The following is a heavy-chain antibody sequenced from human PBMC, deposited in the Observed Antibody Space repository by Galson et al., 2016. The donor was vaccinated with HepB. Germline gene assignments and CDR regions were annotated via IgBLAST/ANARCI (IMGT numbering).Heavy chain of an antibody. CDR3: AREGHLWLACFDN. CDR2: ISYDGSNK. Sequence: SLRLSCAASGFTFSTYGMHWVRPAPGKGLEWVAVISYDGSNKYYADSVKGRFTISRDKSKNTLYLQMNSLRREDTAVYYCAREGHLWLACFDNWGQGTLVTVSS. V-gene: IGHV3-30*03. CDR1: GFTFSTYG. D-gene: IGHD3-22*01. J-gene: IGHJ4*02.